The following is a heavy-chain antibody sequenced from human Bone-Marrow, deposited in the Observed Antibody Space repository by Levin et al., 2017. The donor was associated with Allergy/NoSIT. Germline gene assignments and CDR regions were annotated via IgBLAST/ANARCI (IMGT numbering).Heavy chain of an antibody. J-gene: IGHJ4*02. V-gene: IGHV4-31*03. CDR1: GGSIHSANYY. CDR2: IHYKGNT. CDR3: ARDRGDFWSGYFLFDN. D-gene: IGHD3-3*01. Sequence: SQTLSLTCTVSGGSIHSANYYWTWIRQHPVRGLEWIGYIHYKGNTYYNPSLKSRLIISLDTSKNQFSLKMISVTAADAAIYYCARDRGDFWSGYFLFDNWGQGTSVTVAS.